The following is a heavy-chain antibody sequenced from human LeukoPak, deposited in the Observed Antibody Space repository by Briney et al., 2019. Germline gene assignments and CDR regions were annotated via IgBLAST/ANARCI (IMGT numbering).Heavy chain of an antibody. Sequence: SEALSLTCTVSGGSIISGSYYWSWIRQPAGKGLEWIGRIYTSGSTNYNPSLKSRVTISVDTSKNQFSLKLSSVTAADTAVYYCARDPEPLAFDIWGQGTMVTVSS. J-gene: IGHJ3*02. CDR3: ARDPEPLAFDI. V-gene: IGHV4-61*02. CDR2: IYTSGST. D-gene: IGHD1-14*01. CDR1: GGSIISGSYY.